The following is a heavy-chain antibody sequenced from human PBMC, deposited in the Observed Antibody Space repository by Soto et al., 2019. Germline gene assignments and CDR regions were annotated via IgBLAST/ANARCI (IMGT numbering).Heavy chain of an antibody. V-gene: IGHV3-33*01. J-gene: IGHJ6*02. Sequence: GGYRRVSCAASGFTFSSYGMHGVRQAPGKGLEWVAVIWYDGSNKYYADSVKGRFTISRDNYKNTLYLQKNSLRAEDTAVYYCSRVGAARPAYYYFDMDVWRQGPTVTVS. CDR1: GFTFSSYG. D-gene: IGHD6-6*01. CDR3: SRVGAARPAYYYFDMDV. CDR2: IWYDGSNK.